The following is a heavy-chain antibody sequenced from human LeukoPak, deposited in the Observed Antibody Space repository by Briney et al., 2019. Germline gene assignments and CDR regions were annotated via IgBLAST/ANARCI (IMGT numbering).Heavy chain of an antibody. J-gene: IGHJ4*02. CDR2: FDPEDGET. CDR3: ATTHIPDCTNGVCYPYFDY. Sequence: ASVKVSCKVSRYTLTELSMHWVRQAPGKGLEWVGGFDPEDGETIYAQKFQGRVTMTEDTSTDTAYMELSSLRSEDTAVYYCATTHIPDCTNGVCYPYFDYWGQGTLVTVSS. V-gene: IGHV1-24*01. D-gene: IGHD2-8*01. CDR1: RYTLTELS.